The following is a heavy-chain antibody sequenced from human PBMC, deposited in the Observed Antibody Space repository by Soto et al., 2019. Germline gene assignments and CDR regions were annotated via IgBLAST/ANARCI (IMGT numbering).Heavy chain of an antibody. CDR2: ISAYNGNT. Sequence: ASVKVSCKASGYTXTSYGISWVRQAPGQGLEWMGWISAYNGNTNYAQKLQGRVTMTTDTSTSTAYMELRSLRSDDTAVYYCARTGISRGRSPFDYWGQGTLVTVSS. V-gene: IGHV1-18*04. J-gene: IGHJ4*02. D-gene: IGHD3-3*02. CDR1: GYTXTSYG. CDR3: ARTGISRGRSPFDY.